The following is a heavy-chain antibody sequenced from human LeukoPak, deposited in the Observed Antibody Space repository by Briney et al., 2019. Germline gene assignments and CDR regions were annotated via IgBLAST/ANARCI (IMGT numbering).Heavy chain of an antibody. V-gene: IGHV3-64D*06. J-gene: IGHJ4*02. CDR3: VKDLNGTWSFDY. CDR1: GFTFGAYF. CDR2: ISSNEYDT. Sequence: GGSLRLSCSASGFTFGAYFMHWVRQAPGKGLQYVSSISSNEYDTYYADSVKGRFTISRDNSKNTLFLQMNNLRPEDTAVYYCVKDLNGTWSFDYWGQGTLITVSS. D-gene: IGHD2-8*01.